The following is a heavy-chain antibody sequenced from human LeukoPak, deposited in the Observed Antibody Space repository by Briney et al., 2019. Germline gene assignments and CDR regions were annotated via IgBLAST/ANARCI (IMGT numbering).Heavy chain of an antibody. V-gene: IGHV3-21*01. J-gene: IGHJ4*02. Sequence: TGGSLRLSCVASGFTFSSYSMNWVRQAPGKGLEWVSSISSSSSYIYYADSVKGRFTIPRDNAKNSLYLRMNSLRAEDTAVYYCARGRVGATGFDYWGQGTLVTVSS. CDR3: ARGRVGATGFDY. D-gene: IGHD1-26*01. CDR1: GFTFSSYS. CDR2: ISSSSSYI.